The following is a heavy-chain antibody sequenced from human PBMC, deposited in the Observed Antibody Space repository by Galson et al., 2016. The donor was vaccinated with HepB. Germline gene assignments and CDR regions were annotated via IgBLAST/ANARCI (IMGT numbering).Heavy chain of an antibody. CDR1: GLPFSRRY. D-gene: IGHD4/OR15-4a*01. Sequence: SLRLSCAASGLPFSRRYVEWVRQAPGKGLEWLGLIRTTVDGYSTEYAASVRGGFAISRDDSKNVAYLHMSDLKTDDTAVYFCADLGAYDYWGQGTLVTVSS. J-gene: IGHJ4*02. V-gene: IGHV3-72*01. CDR2: IRTTVDGYST. CDR3: ADLGAYDY.